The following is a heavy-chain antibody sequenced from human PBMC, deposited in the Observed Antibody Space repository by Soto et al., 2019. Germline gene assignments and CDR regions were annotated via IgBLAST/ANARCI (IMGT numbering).Heavy chain of an antibody. J-gene: IGHJ6*02. Sequence: ASVKVSCKASGYTFTSYGISWVRQAPGQGLEGMGWISAYNGNTNYAQKLQGRVTMTTDTSTSTADMELRSLRSDETAGDYCATALRPSGGYSGSGRYGMDVWGQGTTVTVSS. CDR2: ISAYNGNT. V-gene: IGHV1-18*01. CDR1: GYTFTSYG. D-gene: IGHD3-10*01. CDR3: ATALRPSGGYSGSGRYGMDV.